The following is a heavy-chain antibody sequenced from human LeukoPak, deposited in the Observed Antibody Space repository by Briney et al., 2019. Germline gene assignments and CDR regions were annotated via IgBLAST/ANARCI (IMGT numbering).Heavy chain of an antibody. CDR2: INPNSGGT. V-gene: IGHV1-2*02. Sequence: ASVKVSCKASGYTFTGYYMHWVRQAPGQGLEWMGWINPNSGGTNYAQKFQGRVTMTRDTSISTAYMELSRLRSDDTAVYYCARDWQWLVPRRNAFDIWGQGTTVTVS. J-gene: IGHJ3*02. CDR3: ARDWQWLVPRRNAFDI. CDR1: GYTFTGYY. D-gene: IGHD6-19*01.